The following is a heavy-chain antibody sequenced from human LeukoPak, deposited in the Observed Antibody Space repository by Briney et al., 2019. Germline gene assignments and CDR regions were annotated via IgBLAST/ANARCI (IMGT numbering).Heavy chain of an antibody. D-gene: IGHD4-17*01. V-gene: IGHV4-39*07. Sequence: PSETLSLTCTVSGGSISSSSYYWGWIRQPPGKGLEWIGSIYYSGSTYYNLSLKSRVTISVDTSKNQFSLKLSSVTAADTAVYYCARDYYGDYGLYYFDYWGQGTLVTVSS. CDR2: IYYSGST. CDR3: ARDYYGDYGLYYFDY. J-gene: IGHJ4*02. CDR1: GGSISSSSYY.